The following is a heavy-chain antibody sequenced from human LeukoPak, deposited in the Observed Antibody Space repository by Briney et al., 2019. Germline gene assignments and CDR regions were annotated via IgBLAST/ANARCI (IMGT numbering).Heavy chain of an antibody. CDR1: GFTFSSYG. D-gene: IGHD2-2*01. J-gene: IGHJ4*02. V-gene: IGHV3-30*18. CDR3: AKDRGACSSTSCYYFDY. CDR2: ISYDGSNK. Sequence: GGSLRLSCVASGFTFSSYGMHWVRQAPGKGLEWVAVISYDGSNKYYADSVKSRFTISRDNSKNTLYLQMNSLRAEDTAVYYCAKDRGACSSTSCYYFDYWGQGTLVTVSS.